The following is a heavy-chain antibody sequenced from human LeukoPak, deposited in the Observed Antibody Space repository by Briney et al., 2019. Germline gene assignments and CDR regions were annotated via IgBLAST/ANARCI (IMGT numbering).Heavy chain of an antibody. J-gene: IGHJ4*02. CDR2: IYPGDSDT. V-gene: IGHV5-51*01. CDR1: GYSFNSYW. CDR3: ARRSVVGATDY. D-gene: IGHD1-26*01. Sequence: GESLKISCKGSGYSFNSYWIGWVRQMPGKGLEWMGIIYPGDSDTRYSPSLQGQVTISADKSITTAYLQWSSLKASDTAMYYCARRSVVGATDYWGQGTLVTVSS.